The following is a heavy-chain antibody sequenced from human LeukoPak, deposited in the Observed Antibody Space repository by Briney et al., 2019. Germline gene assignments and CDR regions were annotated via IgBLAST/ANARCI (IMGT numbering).Heavy chain of an antibody. D-gene: IGHD6-13*01. Sequence: ASVKVSCKASGYTFTRYYMHWVRQAPGQGLEWMGRINPNSGGTNYAQKFQGRVTMTRDTSISTAYMELSRLRSDDTAVYYCARIDLAAAGPWGYWGQGTLVTVSS. CDR3: ARIDLAAAGPWGY. V-gene: IGHV1-2*06. CDR2: INPNSGGT. J-gene: IGHJ4*02. CDR1: GYTFTRYY.